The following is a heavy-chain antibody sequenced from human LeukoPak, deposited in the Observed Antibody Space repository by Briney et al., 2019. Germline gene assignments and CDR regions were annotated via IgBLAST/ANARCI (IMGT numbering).Heavy chain of an antibody. D-gene: IGHD3-10*01. V-gene: IGHV3-23*01. CDR1: GFPFSSYA. CDR3: AKDPSPTMVRGVIISLYYYYMDV. CDR2: IIASGGTT. J-gene: IGHJ6*03. Sequence: PGGSLRLSCTASGFPFSSYAMSWFRQTPGKGLEWVSSIIASGGTTYYADSVKGRFTISRDNSKNTLYLQMNSLRAEDTAVYYCAKDPSPTMVRGVIISLYYYYMDVWGKGTTVTISS.